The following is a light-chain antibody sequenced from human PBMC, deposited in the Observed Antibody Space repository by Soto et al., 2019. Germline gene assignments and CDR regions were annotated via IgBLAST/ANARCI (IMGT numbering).Light chain of an antibody. CDR3: QQRSNWIT. CDR1: QSVSSS. V-gene: IGKV3-11*01. Sequence: EIVLTQSPATLSLSPGERATLSCRASQSVSSSLAWYQQKPGQAPRLLIYDASNRATGIPARFSGSGSGTDFTLTISSLEPEDFAVYYCQQRSNWITSGQGTRLEIK. J-gene: IGKJ5*01. CDR2: DAS.